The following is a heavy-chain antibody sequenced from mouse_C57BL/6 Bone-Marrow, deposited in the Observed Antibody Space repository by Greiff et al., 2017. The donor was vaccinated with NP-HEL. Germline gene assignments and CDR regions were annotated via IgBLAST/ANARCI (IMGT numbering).Heavy chain of an antibody. V-gene: IGHV10-3*01. CDR3: VRDRNVWAMDY. J-gene: IGHJ4*01. CDR1: GFTFNTYA. D-gene: IGHD2-10*02. CDR2: IRSKSSNYAT. Sequence: EVKVVESGGGLVQPKGSLKLSCAASGFTFNTYAMHWVRQAPGKGLEWVARIRSKSSNYATYYADSVKDRFTISIDVSQSMLYLHMNNLKTEDTAMYYCVRDRNVWAMDYWGQGTSVTVSS.